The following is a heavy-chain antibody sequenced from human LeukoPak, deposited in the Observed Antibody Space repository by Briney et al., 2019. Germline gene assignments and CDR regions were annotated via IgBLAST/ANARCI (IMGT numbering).Heavy chain of an antibody. CDR1: GFTVSSNY. Sequence: GGSLRLSCAASGFTVSSNYMSWVRQAPGKGLEWVAVIWYDGSNKYYADSVKGRFTISRDNSKNTLYLQMNSLRAEDTAVYYCARGITAPFDYWGQGTLVTVSS. D-gene: IGHD1-14*01. CDR2: IWYDGSNK. CDR3: ARGITAPFDY. V-gene: IGHV3-33*08. J-gene: IGHJ4*02.